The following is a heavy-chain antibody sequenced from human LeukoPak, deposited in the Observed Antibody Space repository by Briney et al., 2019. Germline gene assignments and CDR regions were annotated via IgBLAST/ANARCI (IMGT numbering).Heavy chain of an antibody. V-gene: IGHV3-23*01. CDR3: AKTRQWLVPERGMDV. Sequence: GGSLRLSCAASEFTFSNYAMSWVRQAPGKGLERVSAISGSGDNTYYADSVRGRFTISRDNSKNTLYLQMNSLRAEDTAVYYCAKTRQWLVPERGMDVWGQGTTVTVSS. D-gene: IGHD6-19*01. J-gene: IGHJ6*02. CDR1: EFTFSNYA. CDR2: ISGSGDNT.